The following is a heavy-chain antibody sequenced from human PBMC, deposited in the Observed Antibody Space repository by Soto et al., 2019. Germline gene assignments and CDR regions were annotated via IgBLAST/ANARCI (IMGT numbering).Heavy chain of an antibody. V-gene: IGHV1-69*01. CDR3: VTGGQKEGYTFYPGMEV. CDR2: VIPLFDTA. J-gene: IGHJ6*04. CDR1: GGIFTNNA. D-gene: IGHD5-18*01. Sequence: QVQVVQSGAEVKKPGCSVTGSCKGSGGIFTNNAIRWVRQAPVQGIERWGGVIPLFDTAYYAQIFRGRLSISADGATTPGYQELSGLTAADTAVYFCVTGGQKEGYTFYPGMEVGGKGTPVTVSA.